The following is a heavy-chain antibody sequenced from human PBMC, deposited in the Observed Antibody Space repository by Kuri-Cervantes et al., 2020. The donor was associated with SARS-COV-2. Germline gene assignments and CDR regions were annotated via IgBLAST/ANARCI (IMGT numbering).Heavy chain of an antibody. CDR3: ARVVSLLYGDYYQDYFDY. J-gene: IGHJ4*02. CDR1: GFTFSSYA. D-gene: IGHD4-17*01. Sequence: ETLSLTCAASGFTFSSYAMSWVRQAPGKGLEWVSYISSSGSTIYYADSVKGRFTISRDNAKNSLYLQMNSLRAEDTAVYYCARVVSLLYGDYYQDYFDYWGQGTLVTVSS. CDR2: ISSSGSTI. V-gene: IGHV3-48*04.